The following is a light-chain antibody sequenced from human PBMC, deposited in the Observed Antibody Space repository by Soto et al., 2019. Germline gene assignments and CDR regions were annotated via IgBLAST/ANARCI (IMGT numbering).Light chain of an antibody. Sequence: EIVLTQSPGTLSLSPGERATLSCRASQSVSSSYLAWYQQKTGQAPRLLIYGASRRATSIPDRFSGSGSGTGFTLAISRLEPEDFAVYYCQQYGSSPPYTFGQEAKLEIK. J-gene: IGKJ2*01. CDR3: QQYGSSPPYT. V-gene: IGKV3-20*01. CDR2: GAS. CDR1: QSVSSSY.